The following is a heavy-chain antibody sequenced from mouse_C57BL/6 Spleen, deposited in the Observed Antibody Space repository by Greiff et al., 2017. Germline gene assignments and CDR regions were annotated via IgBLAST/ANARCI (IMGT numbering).Heavy chain of an antibody. CDR3: ARRGGNFSFDY. CDR2: IYPRSGNT. Sequence: QVHVKQSGAELARPGASVKLSCKASGYTFTSYGISWVKQRTGQGLEWIGEIYPRSGNTYYNEKFKGKATLTADKSSSTAYMELRSLTSEDSAVYFCARRGGNFSFDYRGQGTTLTVSS. V-gene: IGHV1-81*01. CDR1: GYTFTSYG. D-gene: IGHD2-1*01. J-gene: IGHJ2*01.